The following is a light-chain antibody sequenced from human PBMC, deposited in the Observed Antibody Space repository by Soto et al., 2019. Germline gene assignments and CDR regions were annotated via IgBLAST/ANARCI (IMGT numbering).Light chain of an antibody. CDR2: GAS. Sequence: EIVLTQSPGTLSLSPGERATLSCRASQSVSSSYLAWYQQRPGQAPRLLIFGASYRATVIPDRFSGSGSGTDFTLTISILEHEDFADYYCQQYSSPPPQFTFGPGTRVDSK. CDR3: QQYSSPPPQFT. J-gene: IGKJ3*01. V-gene: IGKV3-20*01. CDR1: QSVSSSY.